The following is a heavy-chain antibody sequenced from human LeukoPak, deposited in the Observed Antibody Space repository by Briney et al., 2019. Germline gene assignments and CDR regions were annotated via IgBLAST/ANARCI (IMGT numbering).Heavy chain of an antibody. CDR2: IYHGGST. CDR3: ARGPKHYDILTGIDY. CDR1: GGSISSGSYY. V-gene: IGHV4-39*01. D-gene: IGHD3-9*01. Sequence: SETLSLTCTVSGGSISSGSYYWGWIRQPPGKGLEWIGTIYHGGSTYYNPSLKSRVTISVDTSKNQFSLKLSSVTAADTAVYYCARGPKHYDILTGIDYWGQGTLVTVSS. J-gene: IGHJ4*02.